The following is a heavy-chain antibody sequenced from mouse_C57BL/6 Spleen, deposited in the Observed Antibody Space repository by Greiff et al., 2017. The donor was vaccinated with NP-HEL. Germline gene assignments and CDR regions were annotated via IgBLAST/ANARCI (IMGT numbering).Heavy chain of an antibody. CDR1: GFTFSSYA. J-gene: IGHJ4*01. CDR2: LSSGGDYI. D-gene: IGHD1-1*01. Sequence: EVKLVESGEGLVKPGGSLKLSCAASGFTFSSYAMSWVRQTPEKRLEWVAYLSSGGDYIYYADTVKGRFTISRDNARNTLYLQMSSLKSEDTAMYYCTREDYYGSSYAMDYWGQGTSVTVSS. CDR3: TREDYYGSSYAMDY. V-gene: IGHV5-9-1*02.